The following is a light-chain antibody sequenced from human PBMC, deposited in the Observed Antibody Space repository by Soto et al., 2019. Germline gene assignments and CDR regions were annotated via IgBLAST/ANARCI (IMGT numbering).Light chain of an antibody. CDR2: KTS. J-gene: IGKJ1*01. CDR3: QQYNTFPWT. CDR1: HYVSSS. Sequence: DIQMTQSPSTLSAFVGERVTITCRASHYVSSSLAWYQQKPGKAPKLMIYKTSILESGVPSRVSGSASGTEFSRSISSLQPDDFATYWCQQYNTFPWTFGQGTKVEIK. V-gene: IGKV1-5*03.